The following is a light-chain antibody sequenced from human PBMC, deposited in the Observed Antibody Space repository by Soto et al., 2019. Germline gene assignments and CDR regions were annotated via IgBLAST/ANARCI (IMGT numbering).Light chain of an antibody. Sequence: EIVLTQSPATLSLSPGERATLSCRATENLRTFLAWYQQKPGQAPRLLIYDASSRATGIPDRFSGGGSGTDFTLTISRLEPEDFAVYYCQQFSSYPLTFGGGTKVDIK. V-gene: IGKV3-11*01. CDR3: QQFSSYPLT. CDR1: ENLRTF. CDR2: DAS. J-gene: IGKJ4*01.